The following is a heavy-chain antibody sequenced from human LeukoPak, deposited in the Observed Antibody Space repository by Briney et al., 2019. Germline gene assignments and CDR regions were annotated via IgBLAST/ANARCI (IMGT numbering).Heavy chain of an antibody. Sequence: KPSETLSLTCAVYGGSFSGYYWSWIRQPPGKGLEWIGEINHSGSTNYNPSLKSRVTISVDTSKNQFSLKLSSVTAADTAVYYCARSRGYSYFDYWGQGTLVTVSS. CDR3: ARSRGYSYFDY. D-gene: IGHD5-18*01. V-gene: IGHV4-34*01. CDR1: GGSFSGYY. CDR2: INHSGST. J-gene: IGHJ4*02.